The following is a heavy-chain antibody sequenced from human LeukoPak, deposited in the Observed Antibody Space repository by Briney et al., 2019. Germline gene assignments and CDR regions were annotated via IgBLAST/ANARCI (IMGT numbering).Heavy chain of an antibody. J-gene: IGHJ4*02. CDR2: ISWNSGSI. CDR1: GFTFDDYA. V-gene: IGHV3-9*01. Sequence: GRSLRPSCAASGFTFDDYAMHWVRQAPGKGLEWVSGISWNSGSIGYADSVKGRFTISRDNAKNSLYLQMNSLRAEDTALYYCAKVTSATAPFDYWGQGTLVTVSS. D-gene: IGHD2-21*02. CDR3: AKVTSATAPFDY.